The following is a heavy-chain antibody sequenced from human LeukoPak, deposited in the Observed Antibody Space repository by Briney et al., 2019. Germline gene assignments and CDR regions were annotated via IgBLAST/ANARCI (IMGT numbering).Heavy chain of an antibody. V-gene: IGHV1-18*01. J-gene: IGHJ4*02. CDR1: GYTFTSYG. D-gene: IGHD5-12*01. CDR3: ARDRDVDIVATVSRY. CDR2: ISAYNGNT. Sequence: ASVKVSCKASGYTFTSYGISWVRQAPGQGLEWMGWISAYNGNTNYAQKLQGRVTMTTDTSTSTAYMELRSLRSDDTAVYYCARDRDVDIVATVSRYWGQGTLGTVSS.